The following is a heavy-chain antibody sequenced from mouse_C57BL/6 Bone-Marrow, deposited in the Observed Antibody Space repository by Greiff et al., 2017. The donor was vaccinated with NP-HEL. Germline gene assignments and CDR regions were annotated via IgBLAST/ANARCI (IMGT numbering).Heavy chain of an antibody. J-gene: IGHJ4*01. CDR1: GFTFSSYA. CDR3: ASYYGSSRAMDY. D-gene: IGHD1-1*01. V-gene: IGHV5-4*01. Sequence: EVQGVESGGGLVKPGGSLKLSCAASGFTFSSYAMSWVRQTPEKRLEWVATISDGGSYTYYPDNVKGRFTISRDNAKNNLYLQMSHLKSEDTAMYYCASYYGSSRAMDYWGQGTSVTVSS. CDR2: ISDGGSYT.